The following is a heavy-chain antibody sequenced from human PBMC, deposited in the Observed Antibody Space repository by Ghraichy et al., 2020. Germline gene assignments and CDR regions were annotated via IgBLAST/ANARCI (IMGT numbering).Heavy chain of an antibody. J-gene: IGHJ6*02. CDR3: ARGGGTNSGGEYYNGLDV. D-gene: IGHD3-16*01. CDR1: GGAIRNYY. CDR2: IYGSGST. Sequence: SQTLSLTCSVSGGAIRNYYWTCIRQSAGKGLEWIGRIYGSGSTSYNPSLKSRVTMSVEKSKNQFSLRLTFVTAADTAVYYCARGGGTNSGGEYYNGLDVWGQGTTVTVSS. V-gene: IGHV4-4*07.